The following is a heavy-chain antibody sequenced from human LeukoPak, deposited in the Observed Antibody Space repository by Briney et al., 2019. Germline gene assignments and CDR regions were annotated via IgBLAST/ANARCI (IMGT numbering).Heavy chain of an antibody. CDR1: GGSISSGDFY. V-gene: IGHV4-30-4*08. Sequence: SQTLSLTCTVSGGSISSGDFYWSWIRQPPGKGLEWIGYIFYSGSTYYNPSLKSRDTISVDTSKNQFSLKLSSVTAADTAVYYCARRNRGLVDYWGQGTLVTVSS. CDR2: IFYSGST. J-gene: IGHJ4*02. CDR3: ARRNRGLVDY. D-gene: IGHD7-27*01.